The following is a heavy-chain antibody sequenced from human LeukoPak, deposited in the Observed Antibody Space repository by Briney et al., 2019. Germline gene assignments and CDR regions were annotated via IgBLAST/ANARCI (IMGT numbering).Heavy chain of an antibody. CDR1: GGSFSGYY. CDR3: ASQGHHGKIVGTTLSYFYMDV. Sequence: SETLSLTCAVYGGSFSGYYWSWIRQPAGKGLEWIGRIYTSGSTNYNPSLKSRVTMSVDTSKNQFSLKLSSVTAADTAFYYCASQGHHGKIVGTTLSYFYMDVWGKGTTVTVSS. CDR2: IYTSGST. D-gene: IGHD1-26*01. J-gene: IGHJ6*03. V-gene: IGHV4-59*10.